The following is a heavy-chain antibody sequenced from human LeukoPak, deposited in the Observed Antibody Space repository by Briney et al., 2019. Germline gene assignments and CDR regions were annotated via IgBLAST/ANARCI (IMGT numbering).Heavy chain of an antibody. CDR2: IYYSGST. J-gene: IGHJ4*02. CDR3: AHSSSSLPTDS. D-gene: IGHD6-6*01. CDR1: GGSISSYY. V-gene: IGHV4-59*12. Sequence: SETLSLTCTVSGGSISSYYWSWIRQPPGKGLEWIGYIYYSGSTNYNPSLKSRVTISVDTSKNQFSLNLTSVTAADTAVYYCAHSSSSLPTDSWGQGNLVIVSS.